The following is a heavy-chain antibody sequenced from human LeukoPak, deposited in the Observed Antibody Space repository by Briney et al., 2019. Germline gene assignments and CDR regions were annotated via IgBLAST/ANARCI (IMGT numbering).Heavy chain of an antibody. CDR1: GFTFSSYG. D-gene: IGHD4-17*01. V-gene: IGHV3-33*01. J-gene: IGHJ6*02. Sequence: GRSLRLSCAASGFTFSSYGMHWVRQAPGKGLEWVAVIWYDGSNKYYADSVKGRLTISRDNSKNTLYLQMNSLRAEDTAVYYCARDRGPGYGDYVGDGMDVWGQGTTVTVSS. CDR3: ARDRGPGYGDYVGDGMDV. CDR2: IWYDGSNK.